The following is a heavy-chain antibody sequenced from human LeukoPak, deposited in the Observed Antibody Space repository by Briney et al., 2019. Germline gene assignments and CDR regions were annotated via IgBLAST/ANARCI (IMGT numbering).Heavy chain of an antibody. J-gene: IGHJ4*02. D-gene: IGHD2-21*02. Sequence: ETLSLTCTVSGGSISSYYWTWIRQPPGKGLEWIGYIHYSGSSRSHPSLNSRVTMSVDTSKSQFSLKLTSVTAADTAVYYCARGRRTAVVTDFDYWGQGILVTVS. CDR2: IHYSGSS. V-gene: IGHV4-59*01. CDR3: ARGRRTAVVTDFDY. CDR1: GGSISSYY.